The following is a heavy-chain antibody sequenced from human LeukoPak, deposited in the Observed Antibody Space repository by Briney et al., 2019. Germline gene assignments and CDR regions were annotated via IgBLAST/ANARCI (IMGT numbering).Heavy chain of an antibody. J-gene: IGHJ4*02. CDR2: IYSTGST. CDR1: GGSISSYY. D-gene: IGHD6-13*01. Sequence: SETLSLTCTVSGGSISSYYWSWIRQPAGEGLEWIGRIYSTGSTNYNPSLKSRVTMSVDTSKNQFSLRLRSVTAADTAVYYCAWQIASAGTAGFDFWGQGALVTVSS. CDR3: AWQIASAGTAGFDF. V-gene: IGHV4-4*07.